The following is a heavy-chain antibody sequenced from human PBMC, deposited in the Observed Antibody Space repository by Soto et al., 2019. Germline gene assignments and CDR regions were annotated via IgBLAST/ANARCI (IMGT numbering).Heavy chain of an antibody. Sequence: QVQLQESGPGLVKPSQTLSLTCTVSGGSISSDIYYWSWIRQHPGKGLEWIGYIYYSGSTYYNPSLKSRVTISVDTSKNQFSLKLSSVTAADTAVYYCARYCSGGSCKPRTYGMDVWGQGTTVTVSS. V-gene: IGHV4-31*03. D-gene: IGHD2-15*01. J-gene: IGHJ6*02. CDR1: GGSISSDIYY. CDR2: IYYSGST. CDR3: ARYCSGGSCKPRTYGMDV.